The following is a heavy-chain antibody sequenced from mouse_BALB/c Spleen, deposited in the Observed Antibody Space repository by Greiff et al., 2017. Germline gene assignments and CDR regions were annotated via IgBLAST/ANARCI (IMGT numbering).Heavy chain of an antibody. CDR1: GFNIKDTY. J-gene: IGHJ3*01. D-gene: IGHD2-4*01. V-gene: IGHV14-3*02. CDR2: IDPANGNT. Sequence: EVQLQQSGAELVKPGASVKLSCTASGFNIKDTYMHWVKQRPEQGLEWIGRIDPANGNTKYDPKFQGKATITADTSSNTAYLQHSSLTSEDTAVYYCARGGYYDYDVGFAYWGQGTLVTVSA. CDR3: ARGGYYDYDVGFAY.